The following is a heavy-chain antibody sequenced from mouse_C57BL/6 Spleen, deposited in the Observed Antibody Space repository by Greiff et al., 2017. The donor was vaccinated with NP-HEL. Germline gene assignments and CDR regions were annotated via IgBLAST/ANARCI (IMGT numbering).Heavy chain of an antibody. Sequence: VQLQQPGAELVKPGASVKLSCKASGYTFTSYWMHWVKQRPGRGLEWIGWIDHNSGGMKYNEKVKSKATLTVDKPSSTAYMQLSSLTSEDSAVYYCARSYFDYWGQGTTLTVSS. CDR2: IDHNSGGM. J-gene: IGHJ2*01. CDR3: ARSYFDY. CDR1: GYTFTSYW. V-gene: IGHV1-72*01.